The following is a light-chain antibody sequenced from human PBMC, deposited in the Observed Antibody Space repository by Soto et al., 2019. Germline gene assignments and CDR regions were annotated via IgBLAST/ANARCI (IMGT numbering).Light chain of an antibody. J-gene: IGKJ1*01. CDR3: QQYNSHWT. V-gene: IGKV1-5*03. Sequence: DVQMTQSPSTLSASVGDRVTITCRASQGISNRLAWYQQKPGEAPKLLIYQASSLKSGVPSRFGGSGSGTEFTLTITSLQPDDFATYYCQQYNSHWTFGQGTKVDIK. CDR2: QAS. CDR1: QGISNR.